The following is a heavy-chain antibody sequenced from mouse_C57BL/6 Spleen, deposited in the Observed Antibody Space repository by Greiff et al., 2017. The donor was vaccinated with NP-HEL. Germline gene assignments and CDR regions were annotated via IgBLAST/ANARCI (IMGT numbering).Heavy chain of an antibody. J-gene: IGHJ3*01. CDR3: ARVSSYDCGGDVWFAY. Sequence: QVQLQQPGAELVKPGASVKMSCKASGYTFTSYWITWVKQRPGQGLEWIGDIYPGSGSTNYNEKFKSKATLTVDTSSSTAYMQLSSLTSEDSAVYYCARVSSYDCGGDVWFAYWGQGTLVTVSA. CDR1: GYTFTSYW. D-gene: IGHD2-4*01. V-gene: IGHV1-55*01. CDR2: IYPGSGST.